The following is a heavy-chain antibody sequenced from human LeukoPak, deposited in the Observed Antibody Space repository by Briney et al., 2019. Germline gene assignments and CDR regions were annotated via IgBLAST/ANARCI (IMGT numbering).Heavy chain of an antibody. J-gene: IGHJ4*01. V-gene: IGHV3-11*01. Sequence: GGSLRLSCVVSGFGFSDSYMTWIRQTPGKGLEWLAYISGSGSDIYYADSVKGRFTISRDNAKNSLYLQINSLRPDDTALYYCSTDPRLLIYWGHGTLVTVSS. CDR2: ISGSGSDI. D-gene: IGHD2-8*01. CDR1: GFGFSDSY. CDR3: STDPRLLIY.